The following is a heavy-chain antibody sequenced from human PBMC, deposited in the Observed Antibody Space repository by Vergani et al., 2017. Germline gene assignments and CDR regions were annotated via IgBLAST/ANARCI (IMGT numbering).Heavy chain of an antibody. D-gene: IGHD6-13*01. CDR2: ISGSGGST. CDR1: GFTFSSYA. J-gene: IGHJ1*01. Sequence: VQLVESGGGLVQPGGSLRLSCAASGFTFSSYAMSWVRQAPGKGLEWVSVISGSGGSTYYADSVKGRFTISRDNSKNTLYLQMNSLRAEDAAVYYCAKDRSLAAAGLEYFQHWGQGTLVTVSS. V-gene: IGHV3-23*04. CDR3: AKDRSLAAAGLEYFQH.